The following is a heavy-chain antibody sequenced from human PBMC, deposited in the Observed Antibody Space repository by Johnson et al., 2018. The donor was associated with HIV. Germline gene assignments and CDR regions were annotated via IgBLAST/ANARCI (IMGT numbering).Heavy chain of an antibody. D-gene: IGHD3-22*01. CDR2: ISYDGSDK. V-gene: IGHV3-30-3*01. CDR3: VTFSGRDYYDSSGYWALFDI. J-gene: IGHJ3*02. Sequence: QVQLMESGGGVVQPGRSLRLSCAASGFTFSAYAIHWVRQAPGKGLEWVAVISYDGSDKYYADSVKGRFTISRDTSKNTLSLQMNSLRAEDTAVSYCVTFSGRDYYDSSGYWALFDIWGQGTMVTVSS. CDR1: GFTFSAYA.